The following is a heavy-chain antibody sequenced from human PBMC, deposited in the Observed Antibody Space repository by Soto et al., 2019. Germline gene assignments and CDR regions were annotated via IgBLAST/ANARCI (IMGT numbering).Heavy chain of an antibody. CDR2: IYPRDSDT. Sequence: GVTLKISCKGSGSSFTSSWIGWVRQLPGQGLEWMGIIYPRDSDTRYSKSFQGQVTISADESMTTAYLHWSSLTAADTDRYSFARPTRYCTLTSSSTGDYYYGMDVWGQGTTVTVSS. CDR1: GSSFTSSW. D-gene: IGHD2-2*02. V-gene: IGHV5-51*01. J-gene: IGHJ6*01. CDR3: ARPTRYCTLTSSSTGDYYYGMDV.